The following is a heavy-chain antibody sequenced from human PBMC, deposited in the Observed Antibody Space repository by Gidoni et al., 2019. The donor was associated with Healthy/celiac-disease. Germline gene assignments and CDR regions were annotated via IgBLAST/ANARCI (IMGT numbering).Heavy chain of an antibody. Sequence: EVQLLESGGGLVQPGGSRRLSCAGGGFTFSSYAMSWVRQAPGKGLEWVSAISGSGGSKYYADSVKGRFTISRDNSKNTLYLQMNSLRAEDTAVYYCAKGFRRGGKAYYFDYWGQGTLVTVSS. D-gene: IGHD2-15*01. J-gene: IGHJ4*02. V-gene: IGHV3-23*01. CDR2: ISGSGGSK. CDR1: GFTFSSYA. CDR3: AKGFRRGGKAYYFDY.